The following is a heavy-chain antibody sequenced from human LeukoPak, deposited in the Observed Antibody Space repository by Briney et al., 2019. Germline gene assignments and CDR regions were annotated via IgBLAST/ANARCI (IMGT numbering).Heavy chain of an antibody. D-gene: IGHD5-18*01. CDR3: ASRGYSYGFQTLYYYYYMDV. CDR1: GFTFSSYG. V-gene: IGHV3-7*01. J-gene: IGHJ6*03. Sequence: GGSLRLSCAASGFTFSSYGMHWVRQAPGKGLEWVANIKQDGSEKYYVDSVKGRFTISRDNAKNSLYLQMNSLRAEDTAVYYCASRGYSYGFQTLYYYYYMDVWGKGTTVTVSS. CDR2: IKQDGSEK.